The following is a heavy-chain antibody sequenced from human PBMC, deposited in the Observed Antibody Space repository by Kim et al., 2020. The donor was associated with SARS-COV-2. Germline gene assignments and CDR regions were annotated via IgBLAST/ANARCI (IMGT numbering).Heavy chain of an antibody. Sequence: GGSLRLSCAASGFTFSDHYMDWVRQAPGKGLEWVGRTRNKANSYTTEYAASVKGRFTISRDDSKNSLYLQMNSLKTEDTAVYYCARWGMVRGLYYYYYGMDVWGQGTTVTVSS. CDR1: GFTFSDHY. V-gene: IGHV3-72*01. CDR3: ARWGMVRGLYYYYYGMDV. CDR2: TRNKANSYTT. J-gene: IGHJ6*02. D-gene: IGHD3-10*01.